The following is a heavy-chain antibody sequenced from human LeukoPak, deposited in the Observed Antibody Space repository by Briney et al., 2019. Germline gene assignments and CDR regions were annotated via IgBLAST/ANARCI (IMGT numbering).Heavy chain of an antibody. J-gene: IGHJ4*02. Sequence: GWSLRLSCAASGFTYSNYAMHWVRQPPGRELEWVSAISGSGGNTYYADSVKGRFTISRDNSKNTRYLQMNSLRAEDTAVYYCAKDLAGSGSYSFDYWGQGTLVTVS. CDR1: GFTYSNYA. D-gene: IGHD1-26*01. CDR2: ISGSGGNT. V-gene: IGHV3-23*01. CDR3: AKDLAGSGSYSFDY.